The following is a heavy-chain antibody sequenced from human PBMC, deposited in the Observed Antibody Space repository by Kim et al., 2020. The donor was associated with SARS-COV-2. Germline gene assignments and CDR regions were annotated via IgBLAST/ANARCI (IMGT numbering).Heavy chain of an antibody. CDR1: GYTFTSYG. J-gene: IGHJ4*02. CDR2: ISAYNGNT. Sequence: ASVKVSCKASGYTFTSYGISWVRQAPGQGLEWMGWISAYNGNTNYAQKLQGRVTMTTDTSTSTAYMELRSLRSDDTAVYYCARDPDLYSSSLSFDYWGQGTLVTVSS. D-gene: IGHD6-13*01. V-gene: IGHV1-18*01. CDR3: ARDPDLYSSSLSFDY.